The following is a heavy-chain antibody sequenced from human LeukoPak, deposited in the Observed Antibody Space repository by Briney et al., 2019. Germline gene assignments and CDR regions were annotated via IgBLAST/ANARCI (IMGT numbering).Heavy chain of an antibody. CDR1: GFTFSSYA. J-gene: IGHJ4*02. V-gene: IGHV3-30*02. Sequence: GGSLRLSCAASGFTFSSYAMHRVRQAPGKGLEWVAFIRYDGSNKYYADSVKGRFTISRDNSKNTLYLQMNSLRAEDTAVYYCAKHTVTTVDHLLDYWGQGTLVTVSS. D-gene: IGHD4-11*01. CDR2: IRYDGSNK. CDR3: AKHTVTTVDHLLDY.